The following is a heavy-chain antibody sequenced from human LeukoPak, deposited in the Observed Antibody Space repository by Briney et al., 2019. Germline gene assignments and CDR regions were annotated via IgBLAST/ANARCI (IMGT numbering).Heavy chain of an antibody. J-gene: IGHJ5*02. CDR2: IYYSGSP. CDR3: ARGGSSWYEFDP. CDR1: GGSISSYY. D-gene: IGHD6-13*01. Sequence: SETLSLTCTVSGGSISSYYWSWIRQPPRKGLEGMGYIYYSGSPNYTPSLKSRVTISVDTSKNQFSLKLSSVTAADTAVYYCARGGSSWYEFDPWGQGTLVTVSS. V-gene: IGHV4-59*01.